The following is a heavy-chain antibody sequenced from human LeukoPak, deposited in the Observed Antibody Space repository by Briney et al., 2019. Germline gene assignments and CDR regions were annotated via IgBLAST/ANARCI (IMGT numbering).Heavy chain of an antibody. CDR1: GGSISSGDYY. V-gene: IGHV4-30-4*01. CDR3: AATKDYGDVRGAFDI. J-gene: IGHJ3*02. CDR2: IYYSGST. D-gene: IGHD4-17*01. Sequence: PSETLSLTCTVSGGSISSGDYYWSWIRQPPGKGLEWIGYIYYSGSTYYNPSLKSRVTISVDTSKNQFSLKLSSVTAADTAVYYCAATKDYGDVRGAFDIWGQGTMVTVSS.